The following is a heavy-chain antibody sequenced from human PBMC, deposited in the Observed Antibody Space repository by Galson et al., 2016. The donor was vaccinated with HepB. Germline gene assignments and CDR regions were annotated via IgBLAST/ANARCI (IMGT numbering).Heavy chain of an antibody. J-gene: IGHJ6*02. D-gene: IGHD2-2*01. V-gene: IGHV1-3*01. Sequence: SVKVSCKASGYTFSNYAMHWVRQAPGQGLEWMGWINGANGNAKYSQKFQCSVTITRDTSASTAYMELSNLKSEDTAVSYCARQGGDCSRTSCYYYYGMDVWGQGTTVIVSS. CDR1: GYTFSNYA. CDR2: INGANGNA. CDR3: ARQGGDCSRTSCYYYYGMDV.